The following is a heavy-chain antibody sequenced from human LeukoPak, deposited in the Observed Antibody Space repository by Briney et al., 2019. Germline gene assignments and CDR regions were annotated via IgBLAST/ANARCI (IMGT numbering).Heavy chain of an antibody. CDR2: INHSGST. V-gene: IGHV4-34*01. Sequence: SETLSLTCAVYGGSFSGYYWSWIRQPPGKGLEWIGEINHSGSTNYNPSLKSRVTISVDTSKNQFSLKLSPVTAADTAVYYCAFGIPSSWYACDYWGQGTLVTVSS. D-gene: IGHD6-13*01. CDR1: GGSFSGYY. CDR3: AFGIPSSWYACDY. J-gene: IGHJ4*02.